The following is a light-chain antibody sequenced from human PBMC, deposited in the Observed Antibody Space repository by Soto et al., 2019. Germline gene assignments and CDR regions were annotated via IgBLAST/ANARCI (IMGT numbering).Light chain of an antibody. CDR3: QQYNSYPLT. CDR1: QSISSW. V-gene: IGKV1-5*01. J-gene: IGKJ1*01. Sequence: DIQMTQSPSTLSASVGDRVTITCRASQSISSWLAWYQQKPGKAPKLLIYDASSLEGGVPSRFSGSGSGTEFTLTISSLQPDDFATYYCQQYNSYPLTFGQGTKVEIK. CDR2: DAS.